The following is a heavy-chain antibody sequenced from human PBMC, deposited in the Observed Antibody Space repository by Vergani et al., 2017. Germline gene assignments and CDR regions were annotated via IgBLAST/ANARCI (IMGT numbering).Heavy chain of an antibody. CDR3: ARDNKQLRPRACDL. CDR2: IYVSGIT. J-gene: IGHJ3*01. Sequence: QVQLQESGPGLVKPSQTLSLTCTVSGASINNDFYYWLWLRPPAGQGLVWIGRIYVSGITDYNSSLQSRVSMSVDTSKNQFSLTLTSVTAADTAVYYCARDNKQLRPRACDLWGQGTMVTVS. CDR1: GASINNDFYY. D-gene: IGHD4-23*01. V-gene: IGHV4-61*02.